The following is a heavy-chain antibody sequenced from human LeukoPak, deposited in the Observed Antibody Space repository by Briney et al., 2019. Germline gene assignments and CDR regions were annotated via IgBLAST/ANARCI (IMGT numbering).Heavy chain of an antibody. D-gene: IGHD1-26*01. V-gene: IGHV3-48*01. Sequence: GGSLRLSCVASGFTFRTYRMHWVRQAPGKGLEWVSYISSDSRNIYYADSVKGRFTISRDNAKNSLFLHMNSLRSEDTAVYYCAREGRSRHPNTGPFDYWGQGTLVTVSS. CDR1: GFTFRTYR. J-gene: IGHJ4*02. CDR3: AREGRSRHPNTGPFDY. CDR2: ISSDSRNI.